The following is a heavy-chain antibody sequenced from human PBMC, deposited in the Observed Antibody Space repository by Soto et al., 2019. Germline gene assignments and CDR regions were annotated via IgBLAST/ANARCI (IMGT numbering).Heavy chain of an antibody. V-gene: IGHV3-23*01. D-gene: IGHD3-10*01. Sequence: GGSLRLSCAASGFTFSSYAMSWVRQAPGKGLEWVSAISGSGGSTYYADSVKGRFTISRDNSKNTLYLQLNSLRAEDTAVYYYAKVIFGSRDHPYYYYSYMAVGGKGPTVTVSS. CDR1: GFTFSSYA. J-gene: IGHJ6*03. CDR3: AKVIFGSRDHPYYYYSYMAV. CDR2: ISGSGGST.